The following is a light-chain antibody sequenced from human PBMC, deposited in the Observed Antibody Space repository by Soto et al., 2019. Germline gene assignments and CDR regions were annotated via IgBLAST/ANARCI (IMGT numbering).Light chain of an antibody. Sequence: EIVLAQSPGTLSLSPGERATLSCTASQSVSSSYLAWYQQKPGQAPRLLIYGASSRATGIPDKFSGSGSGTDFTLTISRLESEDFAVYYCQQYGSSSWTFGQGTKVDIK. CDR1: QSVSSSY. J-gene: IGKJ1*01. V-gene: IGKV3-20*01. CDR2: GAS. CDR3: QQYGSSSWT.